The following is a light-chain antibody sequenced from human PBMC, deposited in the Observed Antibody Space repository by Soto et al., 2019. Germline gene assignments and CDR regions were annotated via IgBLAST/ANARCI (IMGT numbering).Light chain of an antibody. Sequence: EIVLTQSPGTLSLSPGERATLSCRASQSVSSSYLAWYQQKPGQAPRLLIYGASSSATGIPDRFSGSGSGTDFTLTISRLEPDDFAVYYCHQYDSSPLTFGGGTKVEIK. V-gene: IGKV3-20*01. CDR3: HQYDSSPLT. CDR2: GAS. CDR1: QSVSSSY. J-gene: IGKJ4*01.